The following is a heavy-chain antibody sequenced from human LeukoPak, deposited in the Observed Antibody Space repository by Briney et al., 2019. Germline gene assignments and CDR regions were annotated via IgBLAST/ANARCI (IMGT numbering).Heavy chain of an antibody. CDR3: AKGRYCSSTGCHYFFDN. J-gene: IGHJ4*02. CDR1: GFTFSSHA. D-gene: IGHD2-2*01. CDR2: ISGSGDST. Sequence: GGSLRLSCTAFGFTFSSHAMSWVRQAPGKGLDWFSAISGSGDSTYHADSVKGRFNISRDNSKNTLYLQMNSLRAEDTAVYYCAKGRYCSSTGCHYFFDNWGQGTLVTVSS. V-gene: IGHV3-23*01.